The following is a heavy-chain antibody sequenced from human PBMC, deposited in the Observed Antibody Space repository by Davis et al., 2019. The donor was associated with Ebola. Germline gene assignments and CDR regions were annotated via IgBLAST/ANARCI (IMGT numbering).Heavy chain of an antibody. CDR3: ARQARVDV. CDR1: GFTFNSYW. CDR2: IKRGDGSDI. Sequence: PGGSLRLSCAASGFTFNSYWMSWVRQAPGKGPEWVASIKRGDGSDIYYADYVKGRFSISRDNAKNSLYLQMNSLRVEDTAVYYCARQARVDVWGQGTTVTVSS. V-gene: IGHV3-7*01. J-gene: IGHJ6*02.